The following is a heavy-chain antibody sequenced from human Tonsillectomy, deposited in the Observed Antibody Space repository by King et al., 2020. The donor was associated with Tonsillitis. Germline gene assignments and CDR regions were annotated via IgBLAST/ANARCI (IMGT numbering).Heavy chain of an antibody. D-gene: IGHD3-16*01. Sequence: VQLVESGGGVVQPGRSLRLSCAASGFTFSSYGMHWVRQAPGKGLEWVAVISYDGSNKYYADSVKGRFTISRDNSKNTLYLQMNSLRAEDTAVYYCAKDLGGGEEYWGQGTLVTVSS. CDR2: ISYDGSNK. V-gene: IGHV3-30*18. CDR3: AKDLGGGEEY. J-gene: IGHJ4*02. CDR1: GFTFSSYG.